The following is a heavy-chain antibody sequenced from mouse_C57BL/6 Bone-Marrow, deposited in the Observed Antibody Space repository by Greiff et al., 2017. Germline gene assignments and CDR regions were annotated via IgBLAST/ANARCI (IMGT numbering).Heavy chain of an antibody. D-gene: IGHD1-1*01. V-gene: IGHV1-69*01. CDR3: ALYYYGSSYRYAMDY. CDR1: GYTFTSYW. CDR2: IDPSDSCT. Sequence: QVQLQQPGAELVMPGASVKLSCKASGYTFTSYWMHWVKQRPGQGLEWIGEIDPSDSCTNYNQKFKGKSTLTVDKSSSTASMQLSSLTSADSAVYYCALYYYGSSYRYAMDYWGQGTSVTVSS. J-gene: IGHJ4*01.